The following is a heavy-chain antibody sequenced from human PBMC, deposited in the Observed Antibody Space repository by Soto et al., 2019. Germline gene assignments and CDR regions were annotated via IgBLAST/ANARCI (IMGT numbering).Heavy chain of an antibody. V-gene: IGHV1-3*01. Sequence: ASVKVSCKASGYTFTSYGIHWVRQAPGQRLEWMGWINAANGDTKYSPKFQGRVTITRDTSASTAYMELSSLRSEDTAVYYCVRRHVSATGINWFDPWGPGTQVTVSS. CDR1: GYTFTSYG. CDR3: VRRHVSATGINWFDP. D-gene: IGHD6-13*01. J-gene: IGHJ5*02. CDR2: INAANGDT.